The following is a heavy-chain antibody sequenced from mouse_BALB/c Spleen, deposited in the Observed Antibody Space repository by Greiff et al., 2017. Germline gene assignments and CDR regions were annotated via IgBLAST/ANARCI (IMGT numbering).Heavy chain of an antibody. CDR2: INPSTGYT. CDR1: GYTFTSYW. J-gene: IGHJ3*01. D-gene: IGHD1-2*01. CDR3: ARGLRRFAY. Sequence: QVQLQQSGAELAKPGASVKMSCKASGYTFTSYWMHWVKQRPGQGLEWIGYINPSTGYTEYNQKFKDKATLTADKSSSTAYMQLSSLTSEDSAVYYCARGLRRFAYWGQGTLVTVSA. V-gene: IGHV1-7*01.